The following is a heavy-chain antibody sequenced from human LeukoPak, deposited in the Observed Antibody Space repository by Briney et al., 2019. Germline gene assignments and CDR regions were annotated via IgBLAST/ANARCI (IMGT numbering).Heavy chain of an antibody. CDR2: IYYSGST. Sequence: PSETLSLTCTVSGGSISSYYWSWIRQPPGKGLEWIGYIYYSGSTNYNPSLKSRVTISVDTSKNQFSLKLSSVTAADTAVYYCAMDPPDSNTALGSSGQRTLVT. D-gene: IGHD3-22*01. J-gene: IGHJ5*02. CDR1: GGSISSYY. V-gene: IGHV4-59*08. CDR3: AMDPPDSNTALGS.